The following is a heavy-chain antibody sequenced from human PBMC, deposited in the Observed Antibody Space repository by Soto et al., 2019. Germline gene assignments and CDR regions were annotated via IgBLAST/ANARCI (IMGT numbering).Heavy chain of an antibody. D-gene: IGHD3-9*01. CDR1: GGSISSSSFH. J-gene: IGHJ5*02. CDR3: ARRERAAGTDWLFDP. CDR2: IYYSGST. Sequence: QLQLQESGPGLVKPSETLSLTCTVSGGSISSSSFHWGWIRQPPGKGLEWIGSIYYSGSTYYSPSPTSRATIAVDTSKNQFSLKLSSVTAADTAVYYCARRERAAGTDWLFDPWGQGTLVTVSS. V-gene: IGHV4-39*01.